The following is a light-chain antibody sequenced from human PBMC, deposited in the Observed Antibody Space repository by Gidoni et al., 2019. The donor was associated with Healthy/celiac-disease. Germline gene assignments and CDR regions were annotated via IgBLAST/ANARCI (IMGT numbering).Light chain of an antibody. J-gene: IGLJ1*01. CDR3: CSYAGTYV. V-gene: IGLV2-11*01. CDR2: DVI. CDR1: SSDVGGYNY. Sequence: QSALTQPHSVSGSPGQSVTISCTGTSSDVGGYNYVSWYQQHPGKAPKLMIYDVIKRPSGVPDRFSGSKSGNTASLTISGLQAEDEADYYCCSYAGTYVFGTGTKVTVL.